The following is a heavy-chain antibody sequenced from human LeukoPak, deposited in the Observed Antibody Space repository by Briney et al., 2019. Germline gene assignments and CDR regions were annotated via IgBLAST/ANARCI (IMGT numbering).Heavy chain of an antibody. D-gene: IGHD3-9*01. CDR3: AKGKQYYDISTGNYGLNNWIDP. CDR1: GFTFSSYG. CDR2: IRYDGSNK. V-gene: IGHV3-30*02. J-gene: IGHJ5*02. Sequence: GGSLRLSCAASGFTFSSYGMHWVRQAPGKGLEGGTFIRYDGSNKYYADSVKGRFTISRDNSKNTLYVQMNSLRVEDTAVYYCAKGKQYYDISTGNYGLNNWIDPWGQGTLVTVSS.